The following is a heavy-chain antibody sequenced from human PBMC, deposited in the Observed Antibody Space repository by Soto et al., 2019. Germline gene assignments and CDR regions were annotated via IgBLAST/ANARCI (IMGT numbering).Heavy chain of an antibody. CDR3: ARYGVVLFDY. V-gene: IGHV3-23*01. CDR1: GFTFSSYA. J-gene: IGHJ4*02. CDR2: ISGSGGST. D-gene: IGHD3-3*01. Sequence: GGPLRLSCAASGFTFSSYAMSWVRQAPGKGLEWVSAISGSGGSTYYADSVKGRFTISRDNSKNTLYLQMNSLRAEDTAVYYCARYGVVLFDYWGQGTLVTVSS.